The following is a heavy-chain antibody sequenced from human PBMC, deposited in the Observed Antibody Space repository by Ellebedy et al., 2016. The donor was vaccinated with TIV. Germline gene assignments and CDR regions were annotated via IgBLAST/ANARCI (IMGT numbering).Heavy chain of an antibody. J-gene: IGHJ4*02. Sequence: GESLKISCAASGFSFSYAWMNWVRQAPGKGLEWVANINYDESETYYVDSMKGRFTISRDNAKNSLYLQMNSLRAEDTAVYYCVRERYDNDLDYWGQGTLVTVSS. D-gene: IGHD3-22*01. V-gene: IGHV3-7*03. CDR1: GFSFSYAW. CDR3: VRERYDNDLDY. CDR2: INYDESET.